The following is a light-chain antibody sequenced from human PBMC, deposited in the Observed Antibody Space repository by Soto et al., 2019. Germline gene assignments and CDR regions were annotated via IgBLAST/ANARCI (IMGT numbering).Light chain of an antibody. CDR3: AAWDVGLEGPI. CDR1: MSNIGRNT. CDR2: KDN. J-gene: IGLJ2*01. V-gene: IGLV1-44*01. Sequence: QSVLTQPPSTSGAPGQRVTIYCSGSMSNIGRNTVNWYQQLPGTAPKVLMYKDNRRPSGVPDRFSGSKSGTSASLAISGLQSEDEATYYCAAWDVGLEGPIFGGWTKLTVL.